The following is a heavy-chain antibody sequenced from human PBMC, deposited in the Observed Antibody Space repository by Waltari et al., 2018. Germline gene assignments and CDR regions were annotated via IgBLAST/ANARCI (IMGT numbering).Heavy chain of an antibody. V-gene: IGHV3-53*01. CDR1: GLDATDNS. CDR2: VSRNNYT. CDR3: ARGLTDTYHYHYYMDV. J-gene: IGHJ6*03. D-gene: IGHD3-16*02. Sequence: DVQLVESGGALIQGGGSLRLPGEGSGLDATDNSINWARQASGRGLEWVAVVSRNNYTNYADSVAGRFIISRDISKNTLYLQMYSLRLEDTAVYFCARGLTDTYHYHYYMDVWGRGTTVTVSS.